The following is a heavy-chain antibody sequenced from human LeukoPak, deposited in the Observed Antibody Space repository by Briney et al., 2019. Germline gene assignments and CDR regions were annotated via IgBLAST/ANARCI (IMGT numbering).Heavy chain of an antibody. J-gene: IGHJ4*02. CDR1: GYSISSGYY. CDR2: IYYSGST. D-gene: IGHD4-23*01. CDR3: ARVGGKRFDY. V-gene: IGHV4-38-2*02. Sequence: SETLSLTCTVSGYSISSGYYWGWIRQPPGKGLEWIGSIYYSGSTYYNPSLKSRVTISVDTSKNHFSLKLSSVTAADTAVYYCARVGGKRFDYWGQGTLVTVSS.